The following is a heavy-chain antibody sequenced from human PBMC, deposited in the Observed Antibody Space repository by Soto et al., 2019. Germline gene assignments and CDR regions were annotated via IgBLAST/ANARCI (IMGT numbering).Heavy chain of an antibody. CDR3: ARDSIIAAAGTPNYYYYGMDV. J-gene: IGHJ6*02. CDR1: GGSIISGGYY. D-gene: IGHD6-13*01. CDR2: IYYSGST. V-gene: IGHV4-31*03. Sequence: LSETLSLTCTVSGGSIISGGYYWSWIRQHPGKGLYWIGYIYYSGSTYYNPSLKSRVTISVDTSKNQFSLKLSSVTAADTAVYYCARDSIIAAAGTPNYYYYGMDVGGQGTTVTVSS.